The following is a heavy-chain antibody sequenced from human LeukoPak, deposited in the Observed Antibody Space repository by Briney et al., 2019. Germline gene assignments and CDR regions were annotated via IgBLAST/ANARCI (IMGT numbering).Heavy chain of an antibody. CDR2: ISAYNGNT. J-gene: IGHJ5*02. D-gene: IGHD2-2*01. V-gene: IGHV1-18*01. CDR1: GYTFTSYG. CDR3: ARVGSRVVVPAAMDDDWFDP. Sequence: ASVKVSCKASGYTFTSYGISWVRQAPGQGLEWMGWISAYNGNTNYAQKLQGRVTMTTDTSTSTAYMELSSLRSEDTAVYYCARVGSRVVVPAAMDDDWFDPWGQGTLVTVSS.